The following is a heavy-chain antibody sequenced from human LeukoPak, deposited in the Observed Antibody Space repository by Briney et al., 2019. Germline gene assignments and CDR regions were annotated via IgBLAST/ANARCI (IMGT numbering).Heavy chain of an antibody. J-gene: IGHJ5*02. Sequence: SETLSLTCTVSGGSISSYYWSWIRQPPGKGLEWIGYIFYSGSTNYNPSLKSRVTISVDTSKNQFSLKLSSVTAADTAVYYCARLGYCSSTSCYAAPHNWFDPWGQGTLVTVSS. CDR2: IFYSGST. CDR3: ARLGYCSSTSCYAAPHNWFDP. CDR1: GGSISSYY. D-gene: IGHD2-2*01. V-gene: IGHV4-59*08.